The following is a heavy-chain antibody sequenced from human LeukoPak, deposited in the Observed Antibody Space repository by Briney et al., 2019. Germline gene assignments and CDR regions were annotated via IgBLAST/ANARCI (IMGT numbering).Heavy chain of an antibody. Sequence: ASVKVSCKASGYTFTGYYMHWVRQAPGQGLEWMGWINHNSGGTNYAQKFQGRVTMTRDTSISTAYMELSRLRSDDTAVYYCARVAGYSGPDYWGQGTLVTVSS. CDR3: ARVAGYSGPDY. CDR1: GYTFTGYY. J-gene: IGHJ4*02. D-gene: IGHD5-12*01. V-gene: IGHV1-2*02. CDR2: INHNSGGT.